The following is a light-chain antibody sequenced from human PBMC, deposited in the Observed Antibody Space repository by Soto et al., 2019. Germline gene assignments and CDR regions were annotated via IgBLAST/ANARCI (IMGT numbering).Light chain of an antibody. CDR2: EVS. V-gene: IGLV2-14*03. J-gene: IGLJ1*01. CDR3: SSYASSSTS. CDR1: SSDVGGYNY. Sequence: QSVLTQPASVSGSPGQSITISCTGTSSDVGGYNYVSWYQQHPGKAPELMIYEVSNRPSGVSHRFSGSKSGNTASLTISGLQAEDEADYYGSSYASSSTSFGTGTKLTVL.